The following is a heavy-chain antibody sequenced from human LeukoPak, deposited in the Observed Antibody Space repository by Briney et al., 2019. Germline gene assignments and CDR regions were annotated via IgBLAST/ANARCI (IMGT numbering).Heavy chain of an antibody. D-gene: IGHD1-7*01. J-gene: IGHJ3*02. CDR3: AREGAIRNYEAFDI. Sequence: PSETLSLTCAVYGGSFSGYYWSWIRQPPGKGLEWIGEINHSGSTNYNPSLKSRVTISVDTSKNQFSLKLSSVTAADTAVYYCAREGAIRNYEAFDIWGQGTMVTVSS. V-gene: IGHV4-34*01. CDR2: INHSGST. CDR1: GGSFSGYY.